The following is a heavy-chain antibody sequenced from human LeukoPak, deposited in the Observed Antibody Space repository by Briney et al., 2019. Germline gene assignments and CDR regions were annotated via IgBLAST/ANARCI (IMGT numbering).Heavy chain of an antibody. CDR1: GFNVSSSF. Sequence: GGSLRLSCAASGFNVSSSFMSWVRQAPGRGLEWVSFIYSGGSTSYTDSVKGRFTISRDTSKNTLYLQMNSLRVEDTAVYYCTRSYSGVLAHFDYWGQGTLVTVSS. CDR2: IYSGGST. V-gene: IGHV3-66*01. J-gene: IGHJ4*02. CDR3: TRSYSGVLAHFDY. D-gene: IGHD5-12*01.